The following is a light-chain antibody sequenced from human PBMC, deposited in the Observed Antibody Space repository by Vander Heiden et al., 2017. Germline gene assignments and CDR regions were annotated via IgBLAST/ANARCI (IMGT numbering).Light chain of an antibody. CDR3: QLPSNWLEWT. J-gene: IGKJ1*01. CDR1: QSVSSY. V-gene: IGKV3-11*01. CDR2: DAS. Sequence: EIVLTQSPATLSLSPGERATLSCRASQSVSSYLAWYQQKPGQAPRLLIYDASNRATGIPARFSGSGSGTDFTLTISSREPEDFAVYYCQLPSNWLEWTFGQGTKVEIK.